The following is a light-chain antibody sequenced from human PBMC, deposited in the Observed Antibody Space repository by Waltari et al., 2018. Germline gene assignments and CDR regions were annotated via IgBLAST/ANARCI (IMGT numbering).Light chain of an antibody. CDR1: QGINNW. CDR2: SAS. V-gene: IGKV1-12*01. Sequence: DIQLTQSPSSVSASVGDRLTITCRASQGINNWLGWYQQKPGKAPNLLIYSASSLQSGVPSRFSGSGSGTHFTLTISSLQPEDFATYYCQHTHSFPHSCGQGTKVQMK. CDR3: QHTHSFPHS. J-gene: IGKJ2*03.